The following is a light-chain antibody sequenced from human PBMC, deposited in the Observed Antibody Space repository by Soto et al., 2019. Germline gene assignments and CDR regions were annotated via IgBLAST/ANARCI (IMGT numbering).Light chain of an antibody. CDR1: QSVIHSSNNRSY. J-gene: IGKJ2*01. CDR2: WAS. CDR3: QQYYNNPRT. V-gene: IGKV4-1*01. Sequence: DIWVTRCADSVCRSLCERSTINYKSSQSVIHSSNNRSYLAWYQQKPRQPPELLLYWASARESGVPDRFSGSGSGTDFNLTINTLQAEDVAVYFCQQYYNNPRTFGQGTKVDIK.